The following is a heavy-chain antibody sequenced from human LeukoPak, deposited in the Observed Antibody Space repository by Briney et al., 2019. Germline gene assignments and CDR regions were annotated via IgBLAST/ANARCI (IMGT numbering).Heavy chain of an antibody. V-gene: IGHV4-61*01. CDR2: IYYSGST. Sequence: SETLSLTCTVSGGSISNNNYYWSWIRQPPGKGLEWIGYIYYSGSTNYNPSLKSRVTISVDTSKNQFSLKLSSVTAADTAVYYCASSGGPYWYFDLWGRGTLVTVSS. J-gene: IGHJ2*01. CDR3: ASSGGPYWYFDL. D-gene: IGHD4-23*01. CDR1: GGSISNNNYY.